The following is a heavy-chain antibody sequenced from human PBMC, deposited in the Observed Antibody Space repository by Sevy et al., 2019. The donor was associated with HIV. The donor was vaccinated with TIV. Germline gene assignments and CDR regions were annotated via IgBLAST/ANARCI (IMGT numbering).Heavy chain of an antibody. V-gene: IGHV2-5*02. CDR2: IYWDDVS. CDR1: GFSLNTNGVA. CDR3: ARGSSVAGPLYYFDY. Sequence: SGPTLVKPTQTLTLTCTFSGFSLNTNGVAVGWIRQPPRKALEWLALIYWDDVSRYSPSLKSRLTITKDTSKNQVVLTMSNMTPVDTATYYCARGSSVAGPLYYFDYWGQGALVTVSS. J-gene: IGHJ4*02. D-gene: IGHD6-19*01.